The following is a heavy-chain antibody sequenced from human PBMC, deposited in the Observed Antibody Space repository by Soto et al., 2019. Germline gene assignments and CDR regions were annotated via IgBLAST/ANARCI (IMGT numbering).Heavy chain of an antibody. CDR3: ARGEFLSYDDY. D-gene: IGHD3-16*01. J-gene: IGHJ4*02. V-gene: IGHV1-3*01. CDR1: GYTFTSYA. Sequence: QVQLVQSGAEVKKPGASVKVSCKASGYTFTSYAMHWVRQAPGQRLEWMGWINAGNGNTKYSQKFQGRVTITRDTSASTAYMELSSLRSEDTTVYYCARGEFLSYDDYWGQGTLVTVSS. CDR2: INAGNGNT.